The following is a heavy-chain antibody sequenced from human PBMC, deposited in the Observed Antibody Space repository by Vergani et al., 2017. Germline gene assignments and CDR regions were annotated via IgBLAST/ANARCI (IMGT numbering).Heavy chain of an antibody. CDR3: ARRVVPAATGGAFDI. Sequence: EVQLVQSGAEVKKPGESLKISCKGSRYSFTSYWIGWVRQMPGKGLEWMGIIYPGDSDTRYSPSFQGQVTISADKSISTAYLQWSSLKASDTAMYYCARRVVPAATGGAFDIWGQGTMVTVSS. V-gene: IGHV5-51*03. CDR1: RYSFTSYW. CDR2: IYPGDSDT. D-gene: IGHD2-2*01. J-gene: IGHJ3*02.